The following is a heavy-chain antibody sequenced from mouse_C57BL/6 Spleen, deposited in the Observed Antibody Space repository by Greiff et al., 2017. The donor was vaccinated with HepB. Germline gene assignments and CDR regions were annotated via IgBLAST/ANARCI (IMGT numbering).Heavy chain of an antibody. D-gene: IGHD1-1*01. CDR2: ISGGGGNT. CDR3: ARPLLRSSLAFDY. J-gene: IGHJ2*01. CDR1: GFTFSSYT. Sequence: EVKVEESGGGLVKPGGSLKLSCAASGFTFSSYTMSWVRQTPEKRLEWVATISGGGGNTYYPDSVKGRFTISSDNAKNTLYLQMSSLRSEDTALYYWARPLLRSSLAFDYWGQGTTLTVSS. V-gene: IGHV5-9*01.